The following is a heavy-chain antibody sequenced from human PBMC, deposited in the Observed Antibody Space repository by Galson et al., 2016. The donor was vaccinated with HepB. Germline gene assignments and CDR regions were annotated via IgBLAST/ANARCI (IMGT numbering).Heavy chain of an antibody. Sequence: SLRLSCAASGFIFSTYWMSWVRQVPGKGLEWVANSKPDGSVEYYVDSARGRFSISRDNAKNSLYLQMNSLRAEDTAVYYCTINHDYAFHTWGQGTVVTVSS. CDR1: GFIFSTYW. CDR2: SKPDGSVE. J-gene: IGHJ3*02. CDR3: TINHDYAFHT. D-gene: IGHD1-14*01. V-gene: IGHV3-7*01.